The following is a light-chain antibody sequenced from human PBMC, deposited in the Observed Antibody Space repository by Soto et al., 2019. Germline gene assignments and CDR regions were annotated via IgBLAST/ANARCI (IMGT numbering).Light chain of an antibody. Sequence: QSVLTQPASVSGSPGQSITISCTGTSSDVGDYNYVSWYQQHPGKDPKLIIFEVSDRPSGVSNRFSGSKSGNTASLTISGLQAEDEADYYCVSYTSIITFYVFGTGTKVTVL. J-gene: IGLJ1*01. CDR1: SSDVGDYNY. V-gene: IGLV2-14*01. CDR2: EVS. CDR3: VSYTSIITFYV.